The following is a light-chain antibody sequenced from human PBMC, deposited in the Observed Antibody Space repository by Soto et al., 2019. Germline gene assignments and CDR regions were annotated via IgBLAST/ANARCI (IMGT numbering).Light chain of an antibody. CDR1: SSDVGGYND. CDR3: CSYAGSYTWV. V-gene: IGLV2-11*01. J-gene: IGLJ3*02. Sequence: QSALTQPRSVSGSPGQSVTISCTGTSSDVGGYNDVSWYQQHPGKAPKLMIYDVSKRPSGVPDRFSGSKSGNTASLTISGLHAEDEADYCCCSYAGSYTWVFGGGTKLTVL. CDR2: DVS.